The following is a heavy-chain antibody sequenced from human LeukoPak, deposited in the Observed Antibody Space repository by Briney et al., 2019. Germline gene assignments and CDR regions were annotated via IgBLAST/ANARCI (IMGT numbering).Heavy chain of an antibody. D-gene: IGHD3-22*01. CDR3: ARVGDSSLFDP. CDR2: IIPIFGTA. CDR1: GGTFSSYA. Sequence: VASVTVSCKASGGTFSSYAISWVRQAPGQGLEWMGGIIPIFGTANYAQKFQGRVTITADESTSTAYMELSSLRSEDTAVYYCARVGDSSLFDPWGQGTLVTVSS. V-gene: IGHV1-69*13. J-gene: IGHJ5*02.